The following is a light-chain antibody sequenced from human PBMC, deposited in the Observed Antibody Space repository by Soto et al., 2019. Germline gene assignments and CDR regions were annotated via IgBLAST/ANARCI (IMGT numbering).Light chain of an antibody. CDR1: NSRIRNSY. Sequence: QSVLTQPPSVSAAPGQQVTISCSGRNSRIRNSYVSWYQQLPGTIPKLLIYDNNMRPSGIPDRFSGSKSGTSATLGIADLQTGDEADYYCGAWDSSLNGVLFGGGTKLTVL. V-gene: IGLV1-51*01. CDR3: GAWDSSLNGVL. CDR2: DNN. J-gene: IGLJ2*01.